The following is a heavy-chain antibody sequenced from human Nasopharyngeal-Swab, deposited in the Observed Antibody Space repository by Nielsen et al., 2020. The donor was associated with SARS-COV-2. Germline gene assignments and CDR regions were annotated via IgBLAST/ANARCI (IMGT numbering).Heavy chain of an antibody. D-gene: IGHD3-10*01. V-gene: IGHV1-46*01. CDR3: ARDRYGSGSFLGY. CDR2: INPSGGSA. J-gene: IGHJ4*02. Sequence: WVRQAPGQGLEWMGIINPSGGSATYAQRFQGKVTMTRDTSTSTVFMELSSLKSEDTAVCYCARDRYGSGSFLGYWGQGTLVTVSS.